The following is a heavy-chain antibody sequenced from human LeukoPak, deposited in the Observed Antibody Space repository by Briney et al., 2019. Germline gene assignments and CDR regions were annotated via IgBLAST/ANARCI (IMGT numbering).Heavy chain of an antibody. J-gene: IGHJ3*02. CDR1: GGSISSGSYY. Sequence: PSETLSLTCTVSGGSISSGSYYWSWIRQPAGKGLEWIGRIYTSGSTNYNPSLKSRVTISVDTSKNQFSLKLSSVTAADTAVYYCARAEGYYDSSGYYQYAFDIWGQGTMVTVSS. CDR3: ARAEGYYDSSGYYQYAFDI. V-gene: IGHV4-61*02. CDR2: IYTSGST. D-gene: IGHD3-22*01.